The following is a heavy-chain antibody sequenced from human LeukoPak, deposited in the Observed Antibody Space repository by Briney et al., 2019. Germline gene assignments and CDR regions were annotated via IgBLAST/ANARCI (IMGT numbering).Heavy chain of an antibody. Sequence: ASVKVSCKASGYTFTSYDINWVRRPPEQGLGWLGWMNPNSGNTGYAQKFQGRVTMTRNTSISTAYMELSSLRSEDTAVYYCARGRGSGSYGDYWGQGTLVTVSS. CDR3: ARGRGSGSYGDY. CDR2: MNPNSGNT. J-gene: IGHJ4*02. V-gene: IGHV1-8*01. CDR1: GYTFTSYD. D-gene: IGHD3-10*01.